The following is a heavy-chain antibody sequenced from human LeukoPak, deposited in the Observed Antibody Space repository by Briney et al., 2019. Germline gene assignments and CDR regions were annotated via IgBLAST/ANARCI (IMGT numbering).Heavy chain of an antibody. CDR3: ARGLDDYEDAFDI. CDR2: MNPNSGTT. J-gene: IGHJ3*02. D-gene: IGHD4-17*01. Sequence: ASVKVSCKASGYTFTNYDIHWVRQATGQGLERVGWMNPNSGTTGYAQRFQGRVTLTRDTSISTAYMELSSLRCEDTALYYCARGLDDYEDAFDIWGQGTMVTVSS. V-gene: IGHV1-8*03. CDR1: GYTFTNYD.